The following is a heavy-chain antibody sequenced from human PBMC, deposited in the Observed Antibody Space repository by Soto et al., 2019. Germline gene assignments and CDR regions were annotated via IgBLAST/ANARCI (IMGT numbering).Heavy chain of an antibody. CDR1: GYTFTSYD. V-gene: IGHV1-8*01. D-gene: IGHD6-13*01. CDR3: ASWIAAAGTGYYYYYGMDV. J-gene: IGHJ6*02. CDR2: MNPNSGNT. Sequence: ASVKVSCKASGYTFTSYDINWVRQATGQGLEWMGWMNPNSGNTGYAQKFQGRVTMTRNTSISTAYMELSSLRSEDTAVYYCASWIAAAGTGYYYYYGMDVWGQGTTVTVSS.